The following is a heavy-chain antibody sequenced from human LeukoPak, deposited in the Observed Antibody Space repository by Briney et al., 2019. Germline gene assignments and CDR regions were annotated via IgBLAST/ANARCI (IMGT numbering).Heavy chain of an antibody. Sequence: GGSLRLSCAASGFTFSDSYMSWIRQAPGKGLDWVSDISSSGSTTYYADSVKGRFTISRDNANKSLYLQMNSLRVEDTAVYYCARVSYSYGSRLPVDPWGQGTLVTVSS. CDR2: ISSSGSTT. J-gene: IGHJ5*02. CDR3: ARVSYSYGSRLPVDP. D-gene: IGHD5-18*01. V-gene: IGHV3-11*01. CDR1: GFTFSDSY.